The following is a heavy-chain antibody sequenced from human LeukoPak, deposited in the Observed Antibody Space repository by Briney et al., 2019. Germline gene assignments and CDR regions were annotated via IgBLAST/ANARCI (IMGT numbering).Heavy chain of an antibody. CDR2: INHSGST. V-gene: IGHV4-34*01. D-gene: IGHD4-23*01. J-gene: IGHJ4*02. CDR3: ARYSYGGNSETLDY. CDR1: GGSFSGYY. Sequence: PETLSLTCAVYGGSFSGYYWSWIRQPPGKGLEWIGEINHSGSTNYNPSLKSRVTISVDTSKNQFSLKLSSVTAADTAVYYCARYSYGGNSETLDYWGQGTLVTVSS.